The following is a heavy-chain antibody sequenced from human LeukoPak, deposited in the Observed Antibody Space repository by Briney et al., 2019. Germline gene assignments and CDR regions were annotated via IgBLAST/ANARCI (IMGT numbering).Heavy chain of an antibody. Sequence: SETLSLTCAVYGGSFSGYYWSWIRQPPGKGLEWIGEINHSGSTNYNPSLKSRVTISVDTSKNQFSLKLSSVTAADTAVYYCARMRGSGYDYAYYFDYWGQGTLVTVSS. CDR2: INHSGST. V-gene: IGHV4-34*01. CDR1: GGSFSGYY. J-gene: IGHJ4*02. CDR3: ARMRGSGYDYAYYFDY. D-gene: IGHD5-12*01.